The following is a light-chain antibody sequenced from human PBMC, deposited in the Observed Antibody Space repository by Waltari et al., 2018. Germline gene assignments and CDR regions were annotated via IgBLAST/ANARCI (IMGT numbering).Light chain of an antibody. CDR2: GSS. Sequence: EIVLTQSPGTLSLSPGERATLSCRASQSVSSSYFAWYQKKPGQAPRLLIYGSSSRATGIPDRFSGSGSGTDFTLTISRLEPEDFAVYYCQQYGNSPPTFGQGTKVEIK. J-gene: IGKJ1*01. CDR1: QSVSSSY. V-gene: IGKV3-20*01. CDR3: QQYGNSPPT.